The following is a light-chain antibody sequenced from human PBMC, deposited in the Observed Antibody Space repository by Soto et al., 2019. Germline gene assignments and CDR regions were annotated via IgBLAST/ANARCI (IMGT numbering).Light chain of an antibody. CDR3: QSYDSLSGSV. J-gene: IGLJ2*01. V-gene: IGLV1-40*01. CDR2: GNS. Sequence: QPVLTQPPSVSGAPGQRVTISCTGSSSNIGAGYDVHWYQQLPGTAPKLLIYGNSNRPSGVPDRFSGSKSGTSASLAITGLQAEDEADYYCQSYDSLSGSVFGGGTKLTVL. CDR1: SSNIGAGYD.